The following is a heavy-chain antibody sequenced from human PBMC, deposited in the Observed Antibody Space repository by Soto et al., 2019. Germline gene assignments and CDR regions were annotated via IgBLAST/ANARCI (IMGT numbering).Heavy chain of an antibody. CDR1: GYTFTSYG. CDR2: ISAYNGNT. J-gene: IGHJ1*01. CDR3: ARSEYYYDGSGSLLY. D-gene: IGHD3-22*01. Sequence: QVQLVKSGAEVKKPGASVKVSCKASGYTFTSYGISWVRQAPGQGLEWMGWISAYNGNTNYAKTCQGVVSMTTDTSTSTAYMELRSLTSDDTAVYYCARSEYYYDGSGSLLYWGQGTLVTVAS. V-gene: IGHV1-18*01.